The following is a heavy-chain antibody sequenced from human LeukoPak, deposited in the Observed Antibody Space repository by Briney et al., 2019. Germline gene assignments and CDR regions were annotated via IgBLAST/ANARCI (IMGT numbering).Heavy chain of an antibody. D-gene: IGHD6-13*01. V-gene: IGHV3-33*01. J-gene: IGHJ4*02. CDR1: GFIFSSYS. Sequence: PGGSLRLSCAASGFIFSSYSMHWVRPGPGKGLEWVAVIWYDGSNKYYADSVKGRFTISRDNSKNTLYLQMNSLRGEDTAVYYCARGSYTSSWYGVFDYWGQGTLVTVSS. CDR3: ARGSYTSSWYGVFDY. CDR2: IWYDGSNK.